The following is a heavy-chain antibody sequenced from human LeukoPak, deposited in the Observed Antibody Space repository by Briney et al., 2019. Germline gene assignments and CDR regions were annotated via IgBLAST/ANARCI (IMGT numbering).Heavy chain of an antibody. CDR3: ARVVLDLRGYFDY. Sequence: GGSLRLSCAASGLTFSSYWMSWVRQAPGKGLEWVANIKQDGSEKYYVDSVKGRFTISRDNAKNSLYLQMNSLRAEDTAVYYCARVVLDLRGYFDYWGQGTLVTVSS. J-gene: IGHJ4*02. D-gene: IGHD2-8*02. CDR2: IKQDGSEK. CDR1: GLTFSSYW. V-gene: IGHV3-7*01.